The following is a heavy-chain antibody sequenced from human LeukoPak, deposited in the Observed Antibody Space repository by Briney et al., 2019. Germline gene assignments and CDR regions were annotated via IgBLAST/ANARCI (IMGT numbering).Heavy chain of an antibody. CDR2: IYTSGST. D-gene: IGHD2-2*01. Sequence: PSETLSLTCTVSGGSISSYYWSWIRQPAGKGLEWIGRIYTSGSTNYNPSLKSRVTMSVDTSKNQFSLKLSSVTAADTAVYYCARDTDIVLVPAAILSWFDPWGQGTLVTVSS. J-gene: IGHJ5*02. V-gene: IGHV4-4*07. CDR1: GGSISSYY. CDR3: ARDTDIVLVPAAILSWFDP.